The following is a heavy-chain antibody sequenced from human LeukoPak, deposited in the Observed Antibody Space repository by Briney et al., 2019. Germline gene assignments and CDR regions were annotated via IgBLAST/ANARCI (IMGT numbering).Heavy chain of an antibody. J-gene: IGHJ4*02. V-gene: IGHV4-39*01. CDR1: DGSISSSSYY. CDR2: LFYTGET. D-gene: IGHD1-26*01. CDR3: ARTDSGRYSYFDY. Sequence: SETLSLTCIVSDGSISSSSYYWGWIRQPPGKGLEWIGNLFYTGETFYNPSLNGRVTISVDTSRSQFSLRLSSVPAADTAVYYCARTDSGRYSYFDYWGLGTLATVSS.